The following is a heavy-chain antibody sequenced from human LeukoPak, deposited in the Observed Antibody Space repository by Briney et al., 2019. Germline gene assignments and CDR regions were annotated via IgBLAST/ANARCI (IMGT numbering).Heavy chain of an antibody. D-gene: IGHD3-10*01. CDR1: GXSISSSNW. CDR2: IYHSGST. Sequence: SETLSLTCAVSGXSISSSNWWSWVRQPPGKGLEWIGVIYHSGSTNYNPSLKSRVTISVDKSKNQFSLKLSSVTAADTAVYYCARAMRHYYGSGSYLHYWGQGSPVTVSS. J-gene: IGHJ4*02. V-gene: IGHV4-4*02. CDR3: ARAMRHYYGSGSYLHY.